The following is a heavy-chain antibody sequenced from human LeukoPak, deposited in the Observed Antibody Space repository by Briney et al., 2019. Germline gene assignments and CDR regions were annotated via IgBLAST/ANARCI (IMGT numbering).Heavy chain of an antibody. CDR1: GYIFTGYG. Sequence: GASVKVSCKASGYIFTGYGIGWVRQAPGQGLEWMGWISADNGNTNYAQNLQGRVTMTTDTSTSTAYMEVRSLKSDDTAVYYCARDGYFDYWGQGTLVTVSS. J-gene: IGHJ4*02. V-gene: IGHV1-18*01. CDR2: ISADNGNT. CDR3: ARDGYFDY.